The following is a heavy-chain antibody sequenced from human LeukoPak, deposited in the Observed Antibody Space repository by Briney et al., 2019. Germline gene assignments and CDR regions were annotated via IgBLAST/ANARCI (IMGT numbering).Heavy chain of an antibody. CDR1: GFTFSSYS. J-gene: IGHJ4*02. CDR2: ITSSSSYL. D-gene: IGHD5-12*01. CDR3: ARESLATIGVDY. V-gene: IGHV3-21*01. Sequence: GGSLRLSCAASGFTFSSYSMNWVRQAPGKGLEWVSSITSSSSYLYYADSVKGRFTISGDNAKNSLYLQMNTLRAEDTAVYYCARESLATIGVDYWGQGTLVTVSS.